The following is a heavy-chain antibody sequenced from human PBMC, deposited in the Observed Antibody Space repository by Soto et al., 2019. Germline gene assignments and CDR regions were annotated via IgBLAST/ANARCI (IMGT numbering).Heavy chain of an antibody. CDR3: ARAAFRSGWYSYYYGMDV. CDR1: GFTFSSYW. D-gene: IGHD6-19*01. V-gene: IGHV3-7*03. Sequence: GGSLRLSCAASGFTFSSYWMSWVRQAPGEGLEWVASIKQDGSEKYYVDSVKGRFTISRDNAKNSLYLQMNSLRAEDTAVYYCARAAFRSGWYSYYYGMDVWGQGTTVTVSS. CDR2: IKQDGSEK. J-gene: IGHJ6*02.